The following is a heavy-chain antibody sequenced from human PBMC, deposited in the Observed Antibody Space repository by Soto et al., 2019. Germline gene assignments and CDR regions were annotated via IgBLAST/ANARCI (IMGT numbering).Heavy chain of an antibody. CDR1: GLTFSSYS. Sequence: EVRLVESGGGLVQRGGSLRLSCAASGLTFSSYSMNWVRQAPGKGLEWVSYISSSSSTIYYADSVKGRFTVSRDNARNTMSLDITSQRAEHTPVYYCAFGEESHYYDCGMEFWGQGTTVTVSS. CDR3: AFGEESHYYDCGMEF. J-gene: IGHJ6*02. CDR2: ISSSSSTI. V-gene: IGHV3-48*01. D-gene: IGHD3-10*01.